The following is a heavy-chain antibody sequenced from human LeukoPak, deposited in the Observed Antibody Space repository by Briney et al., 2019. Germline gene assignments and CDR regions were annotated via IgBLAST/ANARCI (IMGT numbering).Heavy chain of an antibody. V-gene: IGHV4-34*01. J-gene: IGHJ4*02. CDR2: INHSGNT. CDR1: GGSFNDYY. CDR3: ARVYSSRSSYLAY. Sequence: PSETLSLTCAVYGGSFNDYYWSWIRQPPGKGLEWIGEINHSGNTNYYPSLKSRVTISADTSKNQFSLKLSSMTAADTAVYYCARVYSSRSSYLAYWGQGTLVTVSS. D-gene: IGHD6-13*01.